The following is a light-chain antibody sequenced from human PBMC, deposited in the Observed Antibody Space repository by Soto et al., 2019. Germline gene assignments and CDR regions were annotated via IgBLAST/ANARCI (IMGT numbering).Light chain of an antibody. CDR2: GAS. CDR3: QQYGASPR. J-gene: IGKJ5*01. V-gene: IGKV3-20*01. Sequence: VLTQSPGTLSLSPGERATLSCRASQSVSSSYLAWYQHNPGQAPRLLIYGASSRATGIPDRFSGSGSGTAFTLTINRLEPEDFAGYFCQQYGASPRFGQGTRLEIK. CDR1: QSVSSSY.